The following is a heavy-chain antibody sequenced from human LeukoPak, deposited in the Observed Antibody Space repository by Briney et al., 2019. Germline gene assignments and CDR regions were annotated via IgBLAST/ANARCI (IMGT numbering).Heavy chain of an antibody. CDR3: TTDTPLTFGGVIVIGYYYYGMDV. J-gene: IGHJ6*02. Sequence: GGSLRLSCAASRFTFSNAWMSWVRQAPGKGLEWVGRIKSKTDGGTTDYAAPVKGRFTISRDDSKNTLYLQMNSLKTEDTAVYYCTTDTPLTFGGVIVIGYYYYGMDVWGQGTTVTVSS. D-gene: IGHD3-16*02. CDR1: RFTFSNAW. V-gene: IGHV3-15*01. CDR2: IKSKTDGGTT.